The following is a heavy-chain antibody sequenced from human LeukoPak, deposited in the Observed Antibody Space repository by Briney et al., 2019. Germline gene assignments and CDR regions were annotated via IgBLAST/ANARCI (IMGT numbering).Heavy chain of an antibody. J-gene: IGHJ6*02. CDR1: GFTFSSYS. Sequence: PGGSLRLSCAASGFTFSSYSMNWVRQAPGKGLEWVSSISSSSSYIYYADSVKGRFTISRDNAKNSLYLQMNSLRAEDTAVYYCARDLLVGASYYYYYGMDVWGQGTTVTVSS. CDR3: ARDLLVGASYYYYYGMDV. CDR2: ISSSSSYI. V-gene: IGHV3-21*01. D-gene: IGHD1-26*01.